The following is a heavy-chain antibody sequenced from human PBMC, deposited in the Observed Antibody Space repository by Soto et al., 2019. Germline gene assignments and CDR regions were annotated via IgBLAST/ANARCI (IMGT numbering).Heavy chain of an antibody. V-gene: IGHV1-18*01. D-gene: IGHD6-19*01. Sequence: QVQLVQSGAEVKKPGASVRVSCKASRDTFTSYGITWVRQAPGQGLEWMAWIITYNGNTIYAQNFQGRVTVTTDTSTMTGYMELRSLRGDDTAVYYCARDPGYSSGWYTDYWGQGTLVTVSS. CDR3: ARDPGYSSGWYTDY. J-gene: IGHJ4*02. CDR2: IITYNGNT. CDR1: RDTFTSYG.